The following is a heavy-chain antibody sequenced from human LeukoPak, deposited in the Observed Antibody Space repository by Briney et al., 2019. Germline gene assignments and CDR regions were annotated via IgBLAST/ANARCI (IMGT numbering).Heavy chain of an antibody. CDR1: GFTFSSYS. Sequence: GGSLRLSCAASGFTFSSYSMNWVRQAPGKGLEWVSAISGSGGSTYYADSVKGRFTISRDNSKNTLYLQMNSLRAEDTAVYYCAKYGGSYHTPFDYWGQGTLVTVSS. CDR3: AKYGGSYHTPFDY. D-gene: IGHD1-26*01. V-gene: IGHV3-23*01. CDR2: ISGSGGST. J-gene: IGHJ4*02.